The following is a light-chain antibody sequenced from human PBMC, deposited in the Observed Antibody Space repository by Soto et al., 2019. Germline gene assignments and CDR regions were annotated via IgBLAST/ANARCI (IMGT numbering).Light chain of an antibody. J-gene: IGKJ2*01. CDR3: QQYGASPPYT. CDR2: AAS. CDR1: RGISSSY. Sequence: EIVLTQSPGTLSLSPGESTTLSCRASRGISSSYLAWYQQKPGQAPRLLIYAASTRATGIPDRFRGSGSATDFTLIISRLEPEDSAVYYCQQYGASPPYTFGQGTKLEIK. V-gene: IGKV3-20*01.